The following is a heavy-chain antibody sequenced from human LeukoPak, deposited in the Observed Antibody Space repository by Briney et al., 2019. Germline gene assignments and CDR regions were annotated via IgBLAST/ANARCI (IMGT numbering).Heavy chain of an antibody. J-gene: IGHJ6*03. CDR1: GFTFSSYE. CDR3: ARSSGWYHRGPDYYYYYMDV. Sequence: GGSLRLSCAASGFTFSSYEMNWVRQAPGKGLEWVSYISSSGRTIYYADSVKSRFTISRDNAKNSLYLQMNSLRAEDTAVYYCARSSGWYHRGPDYYYYYMDVWGKGTTVTVS. CDR2: ISSSGRTI. V-gene: IGHV3-48*03. D-gene: IGHD6-19*01.